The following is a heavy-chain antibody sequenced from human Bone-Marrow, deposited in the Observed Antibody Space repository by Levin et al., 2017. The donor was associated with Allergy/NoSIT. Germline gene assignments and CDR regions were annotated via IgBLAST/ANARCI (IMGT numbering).Heavy chain of an antibody. D-gene: IGHD3-10*01. V-gene: IGHV3-33*06. CDR2: IWYSGSRQ. CDR3: AKSRGSWDYYYGMDV. J-gene: IGHJ6*02. CDR1: GFTFTSYG. Sequence: GGSLRLSCAASGFTFTSYGMHWVRQAPGKGLEWVAVIWYSGSRQYYGESVKGRFTISRDSSKNTLFLQMNNLTVEDTAVYYCAKSRGSWDYYYGMDVWGQGTTVTVSS.